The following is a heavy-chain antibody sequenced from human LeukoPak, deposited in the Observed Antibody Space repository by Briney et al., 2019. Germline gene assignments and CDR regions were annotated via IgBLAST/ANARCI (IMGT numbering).Heavy chain of an antibody. Sequence: ASVKVSCKASGYTFTSYDINWVRQATGQGLEWMGWMNPNSGNTGYAQKFQGRVTMTRNTSISTAYMELSSLRSEDTAVYYCARGPNGSSWYYYYYYYGMDVWGQGTTVTVSS. CDR1: GYTFTSYD. CDR2: MNPNSGNT. CDR3: ARGPNGSSWYYYYYYYGMDV. D-gene: IGHD6-13*01. J-gene: IGHJ6*02. V-gene: IGHV1-8*01.